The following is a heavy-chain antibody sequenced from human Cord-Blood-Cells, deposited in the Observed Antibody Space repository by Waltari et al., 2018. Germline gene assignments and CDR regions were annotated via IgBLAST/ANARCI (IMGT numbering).Heavy chain of an antibody. J-gene: IGHJ4*02. CDR2: INHSGST. CDR3: ARGPFAGATKFFDY. V-gene: IGHV4-34*01. CDR1: GGSFSGYY. D-gene: IGHD1-26*01. Sequence: QVQLQQWGVGLLKPSETLSLTCAVYGGSFSGYYWSWLRQPPGKGLEWIGEINHSGSTNYNPSLKSRVTISVDTSKNQFSLKLSSVTAADTAVYYCARGPFAGATKFFDYWGQGTLVTVSS.